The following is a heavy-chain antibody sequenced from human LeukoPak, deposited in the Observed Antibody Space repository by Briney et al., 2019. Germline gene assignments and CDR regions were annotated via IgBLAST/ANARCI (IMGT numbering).Heavy chain of an antibody. Sequence: SETLSLTCAVYGGSFSGYYWSWIRQPPGKGLEWIGEINHSGSTYYNPSLKSRVTISVDTSKNQFSLKLSSVTAADTAVYYCARVGLAGYDYWGQGTLVTVSS. J-gene: IGHJ4*02. CDR1: GGSFSGYY. CDR3: ARVGLAGYDY. V-gene: IGHV4-34*01. D-gene: IGHD6-19*01. CDR2: INHSGST.